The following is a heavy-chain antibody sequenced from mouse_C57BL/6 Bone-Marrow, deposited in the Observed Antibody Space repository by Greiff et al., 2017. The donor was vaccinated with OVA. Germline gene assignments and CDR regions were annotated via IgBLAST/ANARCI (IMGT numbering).Heavy chain of an antibody. CDR3: ARDPLRRGFDY. CDR1: GYTFTDYN. D-gene: IGHD2-4*01. J-gene: IGHJ2*01. Sequence: EVKLQESGPELVKPGASVKMSCKASGYTFTDYNMHWVKQSHGKSLEWIGYINPNNGGTSYNQKFKGKATLTVNKSSSTAYMELRSLTSEDSAVYYCARDPLRRGFDYWGQGTTLTVSS. V-gene: IGHV1-22*01. CDR2: INPNNGGT.